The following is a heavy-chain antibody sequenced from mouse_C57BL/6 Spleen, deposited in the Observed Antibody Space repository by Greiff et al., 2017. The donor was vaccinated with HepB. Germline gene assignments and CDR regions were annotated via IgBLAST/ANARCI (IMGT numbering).Heavy chain of an antibody. CDR1: GFTFSSYA. CDR2: ISDGGSYT. J-gene: IGHJ3*01. Sequence: EVHLVESGGGLVKPGGSLKLSCAASGFTFSSYAMSWVRQTPEKRLEWVATISDGGSYTYYPDNVKGRFTISRDNAKNNLYLQMSHLKSEDTAMYYCASDYAGFAYWGQGTLVTVSA. D-gene: IGHD2-12*01. V-gene: IGHV5-4*01. CDR3: ASDYAGFAY.